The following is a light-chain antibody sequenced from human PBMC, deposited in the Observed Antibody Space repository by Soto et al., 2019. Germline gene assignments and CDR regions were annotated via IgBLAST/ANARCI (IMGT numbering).Light chain of an antibody. CDR1: QSVKSH. CDR2: DTT. J-gene: IGKJ4*01. Sequence: EIVLTQSPATLSLSPGEKATLSCRASQSVKSHVAWYQLKPGQSPRLLIFDTTNRATGTPARFSGSGSGTELTLTISRLESEDLAVYYCQQRGNWPVTFGGGTQVEI. V-gene: IGKV3-11*01. CDR3: QQRGNWPVT.